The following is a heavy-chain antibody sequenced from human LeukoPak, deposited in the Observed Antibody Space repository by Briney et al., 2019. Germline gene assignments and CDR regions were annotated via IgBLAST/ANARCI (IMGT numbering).Heavy chain of an antibody. Sequence: ASVKVSCKTSGYTFTGYYMHWVRQAPGQGLEWMGWINPNSGGTNYAQKFQGRVIMTRDTSISTAYMELSRLRSDDTAVYYCAKDTGSYVPLYYMDVWGKGTTVTISS. D-gene: IGHD1-26*01. CDR2: INPNSGGT. CDR1: GYTFTGYY. J-gene: IGHJ6*03. CDR3: AKDTGSYVPLYYMDV. V-gene: IGHV1-2*02.